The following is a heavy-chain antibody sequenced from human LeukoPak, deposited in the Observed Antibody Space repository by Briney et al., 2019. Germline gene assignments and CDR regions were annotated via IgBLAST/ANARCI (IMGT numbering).Heavy chain of an antibody. V-gene: IGHV3-23*01. CDR2: ISGSGGST. J-gene: IGHJ6*02. D-gene: IGHD4-11*01. Sequence: PGGSLRLSCAASGFTFSSYAMSWVRQAPGKGLEWVSAISGSGGSTYYADSVKGRFTISRDNSKNTLYLQMNSLRAEDTAVYYCAKAREVTVNYYYYGMDVWGQGTTVTVSS. CDR3: AKAREVTVNYYYYGMDV. CDR1: GFTFSSYA.